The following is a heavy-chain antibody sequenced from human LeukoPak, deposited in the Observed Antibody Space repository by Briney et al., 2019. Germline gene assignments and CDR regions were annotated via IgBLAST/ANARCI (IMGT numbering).Heavy chain of an antibody. V-gene: IGHV3-53*01. CDR2: IYSSDFT. CDR3: VRDGVVPHYYGMDV. J-gene: IGHJ6*02. CDR1: GFTVSSSY. Sequence: GGSLRLSCIASGFTVSSSYMSWVRQAPRKGLDWVSVIYSSDFTDYADSVKGRFTISRDSSKNTVFLQMNSLRAEDTAVYYCVRDGVVPHYYGMDVWGQGTTITVSS. D-gene: IGHD3-16*01.